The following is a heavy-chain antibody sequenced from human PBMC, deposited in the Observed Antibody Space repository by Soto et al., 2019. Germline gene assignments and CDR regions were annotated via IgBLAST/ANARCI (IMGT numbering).Heavy chain of an antibody. CDR3: ARGGYSYGRDYGMDV. D-gene: IGHD5-18*01. CDR1: GGSISSYY. Sequence: SETLSLTCTVSGGSISSYYWCWIRQPPGKGLEWIGYIYYSGSTNYNPSLKSRVTISVDTSKNQFFLKLTSVTAADTAVYHCARGGYSYGRDYGMDVWGQGTTVTVPS. J-gene: IGHJ6*02. CDR2: IYYSGST. V-gene: IGHV4-59*01.